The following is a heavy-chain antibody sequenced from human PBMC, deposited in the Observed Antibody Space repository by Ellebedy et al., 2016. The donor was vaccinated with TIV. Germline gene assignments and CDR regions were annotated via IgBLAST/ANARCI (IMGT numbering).Heavy chain of an antibody. CDR1: GFTFSDYY. D-gene: IGHD3-10*01. CDR2: ISSSGSTI. Sequence: GESLKISCAASGFTFSDYYMSWIRQAPGKGLEWVSYISSSGSTIYYADSVKGRFTISRDNAKNSLYLQMNSLRAEDTAVYYCARDRKGSGSYPRAYYYYGMDVWGQGTTVTVSS. CDR3: ARDRKGSGSYPRAYYYYGMDV. V-gene: IGHV3-11*04. J-gene: IGHJ6*02.